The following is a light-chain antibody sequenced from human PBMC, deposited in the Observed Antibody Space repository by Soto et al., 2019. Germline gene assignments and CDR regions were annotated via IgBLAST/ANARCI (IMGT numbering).Light chain of an antibody. Sequence: EIGLTQSPGTLSLSPGERATLSCRASQSVSSSYLAWYQQKPGQAPRLLIYGASGRATDIPDRFSGSVSGTDFTLTVSRLEPEDFAVYYCQQYGSSPPVTFGHGTRLEIK. CDR1: QSVSSSY. CDR3: QQYGSSPPVT. V-gene: IGKV3-20*01. J-gene: IGKJ5*01. CDR2: GAS.